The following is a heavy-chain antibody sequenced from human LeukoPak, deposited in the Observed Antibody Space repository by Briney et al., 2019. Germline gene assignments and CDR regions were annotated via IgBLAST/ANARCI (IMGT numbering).Heavy chain of an antibody. CDR1: GYTFTSYA. CDR3: ARGLSPDWYFDL. V-gene: IGHV1-3*01. Sequence: ASVKVSCKASGYTFTSYAMHWVRQAPGQRLEWMGWINAGNGNTKYSQKFQGRVTITRDTSISTAYMELSRLRSDDTAVYYCARGLSPDWYFDLWGRGTLVTVSS. J-gene: IGHJ2*01. CDR2: INAGNGNT.